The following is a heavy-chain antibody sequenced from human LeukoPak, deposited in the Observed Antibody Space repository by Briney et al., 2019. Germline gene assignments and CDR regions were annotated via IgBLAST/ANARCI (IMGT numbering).Heavy chain of an antibody. D-gene: IGHD3-10*01. J-gene: IGHJ3*02. CDR3: ARTRTLGETSDAFDI. V-gene: IGHV3-66*01. Sequence: PGGSLRLSCAASGFTVSHNFMSWVRQAPGKGLEWVSVIYSGGYTNYPDSVKGRFTISRDNSKNTLYLQMNSLRAEDTAVYYCARTRTLGETSDAFDIWGQGTMVTVSS. CDR2: IYSGGYT. CDR1: GFTVSHNF.